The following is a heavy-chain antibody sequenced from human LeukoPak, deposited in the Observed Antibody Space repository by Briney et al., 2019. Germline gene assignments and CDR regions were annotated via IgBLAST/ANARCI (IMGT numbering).Heavy chain of an antibody. CDR1: VYTFTGYY. D-gene: IGHD6-13*01. Sequence: ASVKVSCKASVYTFTGYYMHWVRQAPEQGLEWVGWISPNSGGPNYAQKFQGRVRMTRDTSISTAYMELSRLRSDDTAVYYCERDLGIAAAGTVPDYWGQGTLVTVSS. J-gene: IGHJ4*02. CDR2: ISPNSGGP. V-gene: IGHV1-2*02. CDR3: ERDLGIAAAGTVPDY.